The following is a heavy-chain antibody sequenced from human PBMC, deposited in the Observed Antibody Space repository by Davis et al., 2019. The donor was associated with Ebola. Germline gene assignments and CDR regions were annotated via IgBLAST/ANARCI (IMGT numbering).Heavy chain of an antibody. Sequence: MPSETLSLTCTVSACSISSSSYYWGWIRQPPGKGLEWIGSIYYSGSTYYNPSLKSRVTISVDTSKNQFSLKLSSVTAADTAVYYCATEAPTYYYDSSGYYLRGGYFDYWGQGTLVTVSS. CDR3: ATEAPTYYYDSSGYYLRGGYFDY. CDR1: ACSISSSSYY. J-gene: IGHJ4*02. CDR2: IYYSGST. V-gene: IGHV4-39*07. D-gene: IGHD3-22*01.